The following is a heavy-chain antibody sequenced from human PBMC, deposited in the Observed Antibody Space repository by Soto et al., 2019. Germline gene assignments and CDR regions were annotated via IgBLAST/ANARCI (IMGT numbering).Heavy chain of an antibody. CDR2: INHSGST. J-gene: IGHJ5*02. Sequence: PSETLSLTCAVYGGSFSGYYWSWIRQPPGKGLEWIGEINHSGSTNYNPSLKSRVTISVDTSKNQFSLKLSSVTAADTAVYYCARGRSWFGRSGLDPWGQGTLVTVSS. V-gene: IGHV4-34*01. CDR3: ARGRSWFGRSGLDP. D-gene: IGHD3-10*01. CDR1: GGSFSGYY.